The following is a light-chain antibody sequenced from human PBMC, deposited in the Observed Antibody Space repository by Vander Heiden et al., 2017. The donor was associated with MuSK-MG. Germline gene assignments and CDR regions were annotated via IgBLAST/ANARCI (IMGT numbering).Light chain of an antibody. Sequence: DIVMTQAPEALAVALGERATINCKSSQSVLYSSNNKNYLAWFQQKPGQPPKLLIYWASTRESGVPDRFSGSGSGTHFTLTISSLQAEDVAVYYCQQDDSTPLTFGGGTKVXIK. V-gene: IGKV4-1*01. CDR2: WAS. CDR3: QQDDSTPLT. J-gene: IGKJ4*01. CDR1: QSVLYSSNNKNY.